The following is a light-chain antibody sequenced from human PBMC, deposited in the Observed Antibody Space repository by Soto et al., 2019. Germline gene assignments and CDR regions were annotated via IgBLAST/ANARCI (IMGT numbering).Light chain of an antibody. CDR3: SSYAGTNNYVV. V-gene: IGLV2-8*01. CDR1: SSDVGGYNY. Sequence: QSVLTQTPSASGSPGQSVTISCTGTSSDVGGYNYVSWYQQHPGKAPKLMIYEVTKRPSGVPDRFSGSKSGNTASLTVSGLQAEDEADYYCSSYAGTNNYVVFGGGTKLTVL. J-gene: IGLJ2*01. CDR2: EVT.